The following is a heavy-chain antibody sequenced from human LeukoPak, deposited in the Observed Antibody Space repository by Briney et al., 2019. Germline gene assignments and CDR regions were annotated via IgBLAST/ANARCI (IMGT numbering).Heavy chain of an antibody. D-gene: IGHD3-3*01. CDR2: ISSSSSYI. V-gene: IGHV3-21*01. CDR3: ARGLTIFGVVSGFDP. J-gene: IGHJ5*02. CDR1: GFTFSSYS. Sequence: PGRSLRLSRAASGFTFSSYSMNWVRQAPGKGLEWVSSISSSSSYIYYADSVKGQFTISRDNAKNSLYLQMNSLRAEDTAVYYCARGLTIFGVVSGFDPWGQGTLVTVSS.